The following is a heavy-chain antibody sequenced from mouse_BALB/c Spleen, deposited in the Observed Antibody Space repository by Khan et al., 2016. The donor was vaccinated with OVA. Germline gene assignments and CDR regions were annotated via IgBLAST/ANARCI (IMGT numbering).Heavy chain of an antibody. V-gene: IGHV3-2*02. D-gene: IGHD2-3*01. J-gene: IGHJ4*01. CDR2: ISYSGST. CDR3: ARRGDGYYGAMDY. Sequence: EVQLQESGPGLVKPSQSLSLTCTVTGYSITSDYAWNWIRQFPGNKLESMGYISYSGSTSYNPSLKSRISITRDTSKNQFFLQLNSVTTEDTATYYCARRGDGYYGAMDYWGQGTSVTVSS. CDR1: GYSITSDYA.